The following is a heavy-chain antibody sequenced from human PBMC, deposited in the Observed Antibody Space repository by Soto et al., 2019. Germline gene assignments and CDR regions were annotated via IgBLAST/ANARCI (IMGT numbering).Heavy chain of an antibody. CDR2: IIPIPGIA. CDR1: GGTFSSYT. D-gene: IGHD2-2*02. Sequence: QVQLVHSGAEVKKPRSSVKVSCKASGGTFSSYTIRWVRQTPRQGLEWMGRIIPIPGIANYAQKFQGRVTITADKSTSTAYMELSSWRDEDTAVYYCAREPKDIVVVPEAIRYNWFDPWGQGTLVTVSS. J-gene: IGHJ5*02. CDR3: AREPKDIVVVPEAIRYNWFDP. V-gene: IGHV1-69*04.